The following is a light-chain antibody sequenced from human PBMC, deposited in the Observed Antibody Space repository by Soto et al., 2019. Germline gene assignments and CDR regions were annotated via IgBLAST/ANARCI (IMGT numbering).Light chain of an antibody. Sequence: QSVLTQPASVSGSPGQSITISCTGTSSDVGAYNSVSWYQQEPGKAPRLLIYEVTNRPSGVSSRFSGSKSANTASLTISGLQADDEADYYCSSYTRSSTFVFGTGTKVTV. CDR1: SSDVGAYNS. J-gene: IGLJ1*01. CDR2: EVT. CDR3: SSYTRSSTFV. V-gene: IGLV2-14*01.